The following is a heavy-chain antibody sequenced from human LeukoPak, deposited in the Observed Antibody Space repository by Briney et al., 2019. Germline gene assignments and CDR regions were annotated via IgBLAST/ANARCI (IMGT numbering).Heavy chain of an antibody. V-gene: IGHV4-59*01. CDR1: GGSISSYY. Sequence: SETLSLTCTVSGGSISSYYWSWIRQPPGKGLEWIGYIYYSGSTNYNPSLKSRVTISVDTSKNQFSLKLSSVTAADTAVYYCASYIAALDYWGQGTLATVSS. CDR3: ASYIAALDY. D-gene: IGHD6-13*01. J-gene: IGHJ4*02. CDR2: IYYSGST.